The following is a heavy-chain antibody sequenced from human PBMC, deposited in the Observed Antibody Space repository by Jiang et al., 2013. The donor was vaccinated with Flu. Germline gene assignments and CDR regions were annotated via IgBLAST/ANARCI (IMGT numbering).Heavy chain of an antibody. J-gene: IGHJ4*02. CDR3: ARRVVDQGGIDY. V-gene: IGHV3-11*01. Sequence: LEWVSYISSSGSTIYYADSVKGRFTISRDNAKNSLYLQMNSLRAEDTAVYYCARRVVDQGGIDYWGQGTLVTVSS. CDR2: ISSSGSTI. D-gene: IGHD2-15*01.